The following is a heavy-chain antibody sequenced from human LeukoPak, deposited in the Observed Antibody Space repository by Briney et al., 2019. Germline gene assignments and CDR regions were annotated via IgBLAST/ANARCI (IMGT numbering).Heavy chain of an antibody. D-gene: IGHD6-19*01. Sequence: SETLSLTCAVSGGSISSSNWWSWVRQPPGKGLEWIGEIYHSGSTNYNPSLKSRVTISVDKSKNQFSLKLTSVTAADTAVYYCASNTGWYGTGYWGQGTLVTVSS. J-gene: IGHJ4*02. V-gene: IGHV4-4*02. CDR2: IYHSGST. CDR3: ASNTGWYGTGY. CDR1: GGSISSSNW.